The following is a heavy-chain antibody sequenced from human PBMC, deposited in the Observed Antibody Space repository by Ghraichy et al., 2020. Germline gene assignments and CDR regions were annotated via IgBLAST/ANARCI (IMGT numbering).Heavy chain of an antibody. CDR3: ARVNTLVRGGRGWFDP. CDR2: VYFRGST. CDR1: GGSISTTRNE. D-gene: IGHD3-10*01. J-gene: IGHJ5*02. V-gene: IGHV4-39*07. Sequence: SETLSLTCRVSGGSISTTRNEWAWIRQPPGKGLEWIGNVYFRGSTYYNPSLQSRVTISVDTSKDQFSLRLDSVTAADTALYYCARVNTLVRGGRGWFDPWGQGTRVIVSS.